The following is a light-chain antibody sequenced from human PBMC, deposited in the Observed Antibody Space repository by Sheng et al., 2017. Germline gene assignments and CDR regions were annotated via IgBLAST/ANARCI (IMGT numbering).Light chain of an antibody. CDR1: SSDVGNYNY. Sequence: QSALTQPASVSGSPGQSVTISCTGTSSDVGNYNYVSWYQHHPGKAPKLMIYEVSKRPSGVPDRFSGSKSGNTASLTVSGLQAEDEADYYCSSYAGSNSFGFGGGTKLTVL. V-gene: IGLV2-8*01. CDR3: SSYAGSNSFG. CDR2: EVS. J-gene: IGLJ3*02.